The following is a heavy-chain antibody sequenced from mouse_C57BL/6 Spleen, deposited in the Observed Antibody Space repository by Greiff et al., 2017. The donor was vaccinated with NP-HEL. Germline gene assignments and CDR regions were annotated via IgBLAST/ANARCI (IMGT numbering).Heavy chain of an antibody. J-gene: IGHJ1*03. V-gene: IGHV1-82*01. CDR1: GYAFSSSW. D-gene: IGHD1-1*01. Sequence: VQLQESGPELVKPGASVKISCKASGYAFSSSWMNWVKQRPGKGLEWIGRIYPGDGDTNYNGKFKGKATLTADKSSSTAYMQLSSLTSEDSAVYFCASLYYGSSFSYWYFDVWGTGTTVTVSS. CDR3: ASLYYGSSFSYWYFDV. CDR2: IYPGDGDT.